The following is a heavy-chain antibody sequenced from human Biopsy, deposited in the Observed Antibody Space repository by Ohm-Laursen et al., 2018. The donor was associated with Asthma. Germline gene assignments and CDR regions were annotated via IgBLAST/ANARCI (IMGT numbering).Heavy chain of an antibody. CDR1: GGSITSSSHY. Sequence: SETLSLTCTVSGGSITSSSHYWGWIRQPPGKGMEWIGSMYHSGSPYYHPSLKSRATISVDTSKNQLSLKMSSVTAADTAVYFCVRHQYSSSWSTFDYWGQGALVTVSS. V-gene: IGHV4-39*01. D-gene: IGHD3-22*01. J-gene: IGHJ4*02. CDR2: MYHSGSP. CDR3: VRHQYSSSWSTFDY.